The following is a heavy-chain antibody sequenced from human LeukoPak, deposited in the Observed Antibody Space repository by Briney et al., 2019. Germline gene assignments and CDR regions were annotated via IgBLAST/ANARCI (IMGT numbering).Heavy chain of an antibody. D-gene: IGHD3-22*01. Sequence: GGAPGLFCERSGFTFCNYLVGWGRPAPGEGVQWGANIKTDGSEKYYVDSVKGRFTISRDNAKNSLYLQMNSLRAEDTAVYYCATYSSLNRREFQYWGQGTLLTVSS. CDR2: IKTDGSEK. CDR1: GFTFCNYL. V-gene: IGHV3-7*01. J-gene: IGHJ1*01. CDR3: ATYSSLNRREFQY.